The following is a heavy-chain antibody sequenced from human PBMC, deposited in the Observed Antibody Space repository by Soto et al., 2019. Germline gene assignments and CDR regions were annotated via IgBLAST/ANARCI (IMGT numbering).Heavy chain of an antibody. CDR1: GDSISSSSYY. Sequence: SETLSLTCTVNGDSISSSSYYWGWIRQPPGKGLEWIGSIYYSGSTYYNPSLKSRVTISVDTSKNQFSLKLSSVTAADTAVYYCARSRTFYVDTAMVSSVHYYYGMDVWGQGTTVT. J-gene: IGHJ6*02. CDR2: IYYSGST. V-gene: IGHV4-39*01. D-gene: IGHD5-18*01. CDR3: ARSRTFYVDTAMVSSVHYYYGMDV.